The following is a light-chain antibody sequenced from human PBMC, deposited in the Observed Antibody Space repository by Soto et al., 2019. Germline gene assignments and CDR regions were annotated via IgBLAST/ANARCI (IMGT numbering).Light chain of an antibody. CDR2: AAS. Sequence: LSACVGVWISIVSGASQSISTYLHWYLQKPGKAPKPLIYAASTLQSGVPSRFSGSGSGTEFTLTISSLQPEDVATYYCQQLNSYPLTFGPGTKVDIK. J-gene: IGKJ3*01. CDR1: QSISTY. CDR3: QQLNSYPLT. V-gene: IGKV1-9*01.